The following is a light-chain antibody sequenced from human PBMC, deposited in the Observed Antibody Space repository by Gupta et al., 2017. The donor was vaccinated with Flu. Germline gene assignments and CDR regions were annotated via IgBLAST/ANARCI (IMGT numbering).Light chain of an antibody. Sequence: YVLTQPLSVSVAPGETARITCGGDSIGSKSVHWYQQKPGQAPVLFVYDDSDRPSGIPERISGSNSGNTATLTISRVEAGDEADYYCQVWDSSNAVGVFGGGTKLTVL. CDR2: DDS. CDR1: SIGSKS. CDR3: QVWDSSNAVGV. V-gene: IGLV3-21*02. J-gene: IGLJ2*01.